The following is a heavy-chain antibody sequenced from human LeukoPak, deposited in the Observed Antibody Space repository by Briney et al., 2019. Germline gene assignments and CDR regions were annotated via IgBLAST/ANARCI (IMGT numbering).Heavy chain of an antibody. Sequence: SETLSLTCTVSGYSISSGYYWGWIRQPPGKGLEWIGSIYHSGSTYYNPSLKSRVTISVDTSKNQFSLKLSSVTAADTAVYYCARGVLLWFGDPYWFDPWGQGTLVTVSS. J-gene: IGHJ5*02. D-gene: IGHD3-10*01. CDR3: ARGVLLWFGDPYWFDP. CDR1: GYSISSGYY. CDR2: IYHSGST. V-gene: IGHV4-38-2*02.